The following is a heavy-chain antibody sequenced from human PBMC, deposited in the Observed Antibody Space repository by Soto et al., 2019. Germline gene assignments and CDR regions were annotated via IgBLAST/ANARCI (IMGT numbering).Heavy chain of an antibody. CDR2: ISASGGNI. Sequence: EVQLLESGGGLVQFGGSLRLSCAASGFTFNNYGVGWVRQAPGKGLEWVSTISASGGNIYYADSVKGRFTISRDTSKNTLYLQMDSLRAEDTAVYYCTKENYGGITSCYTAPNYIEYWGQGTLATVSS. CDR1: GFTFNNYG. V-gene: IGHV3-23*01. D-gene: IGHD2-2*02. J-gene: IGHJ4*02. CDR3: TKENYGGITSCYTAPNYIEY.